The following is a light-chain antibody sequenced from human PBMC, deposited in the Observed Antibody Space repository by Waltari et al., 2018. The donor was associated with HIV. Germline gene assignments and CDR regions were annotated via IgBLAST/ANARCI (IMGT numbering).Light chain of an antibody. CDR3: LQYGSLPPYT. CDR2: GAS. J-gene: IGKJ2*01. CDR1: EYVDDRV. V-gene: IGKV3-20*01. Sequence: EVVLTQSPGTLSRSLGERATLPCRASEYVDDRVLIWYQQKPGQSPSLLIYGASKRATGIPDRFSGSGSGTDFTLTISRLAPEDSAVYFCLQYGSLPPYTFGQGTKLEIK.